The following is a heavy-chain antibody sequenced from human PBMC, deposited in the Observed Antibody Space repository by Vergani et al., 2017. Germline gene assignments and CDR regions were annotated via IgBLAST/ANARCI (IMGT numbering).Heavy chain of an antibody. V-gene: IGHV4-59*13. CDR3: ARVMYRDEASTGYRLEGMDI. J-gene: IGHJ6*02. CDR1: GCSFNTYY. D-gene: IGHD3-9*01. CDR2: IHSTGST. Sequence: QVQLEESGPGLVKPSETLSLTCTVSGCSFNTYYWSWIRQSPGKGLEWIGYIHSTGSTNYNPSLNSRVTMSVDTSKNQFSLKLRSVTAADTAVYFCARVMYRDEASTGYRLEGMDIWGQGTTVTISS.